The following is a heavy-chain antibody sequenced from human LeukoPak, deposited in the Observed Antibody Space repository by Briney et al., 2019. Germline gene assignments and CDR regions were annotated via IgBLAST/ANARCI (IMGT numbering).Heavy chain of an antibody. CDR2: ISAYNGNT. CDR3: ARYRENAVEAFDI. CDR1: GYTFTSYG. J-gene: IGHJ3*02. Sequence: ASVKVSCKASGYTFTSYGISWVRQAPGQGLEWTGWISAYNGNTNYPQKLQGRVTMTTDTSTSTAYMELRSLRSDDTAVYYCARYRENAVEAFDIWGQGTMVTVSS. V-gene: IGHV1-18*01. D-gene: IGHD2-2*01.